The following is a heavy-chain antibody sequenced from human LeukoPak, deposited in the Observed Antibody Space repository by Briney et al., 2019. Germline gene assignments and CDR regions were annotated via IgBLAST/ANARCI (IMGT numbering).Heavy chain of an antibody. CDR3: ARSYSDYDYFNNWFDP. CDR2: IYWNDDK. Sequence: SGPTLVNPTQTLALTCTFSGFSLSTSGEGVGWIRQPPGKALEWLALIYWNDDKRYSPSLKSRLTISKDTSKNQVVLTMTNMDPVDTATYYCARSYSDYDYFNNWFDPWGQGTLVTVSS. D-gene: IGHD5-12*01. CDR1: GFSLSTSGEG. J-gene: IGHJ5*02. V-gene: IGHV2-5*01.